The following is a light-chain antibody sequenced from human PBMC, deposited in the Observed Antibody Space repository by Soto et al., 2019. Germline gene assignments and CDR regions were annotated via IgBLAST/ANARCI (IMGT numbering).Light chain of an antibody. Sequence: EIVLTQSPDTLSLSPGERATLYCRASQSVSSTYLAWFQQKPGQTPRLLISGASSRATGIPDRFSGSGSGTDFTLTISRLEPEDFAVYYCQQYGSSPPSSTFGQGTRLEIK. CDR1: QSVSSTY. CDR2: GAS. V-gene: IGKV3-20*01. CDR3: QQYGSSPPSST. J-gene: IGKJ5*01.